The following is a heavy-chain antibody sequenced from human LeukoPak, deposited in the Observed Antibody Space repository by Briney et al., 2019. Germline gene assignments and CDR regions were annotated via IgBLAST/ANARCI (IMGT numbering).Heavy chain of an antibody. CDR2: IYTSGST. J-gene: IGHJ4*02. CDR3: ARHKQGRPRVWFDY. V-gene: IGHV4-4*07. Sequence: PSETLSLTCTVSGGSISSYYWSWIRQPAGKGLEWIGRIYTSGSTNYNPSLKSRVTISVDTSKNQFSLKLSLVTAADTPVYYCARHKQGRPRVWFDYWGQGTLVTVSS. CDR1: GGSISSYY. D-gene: IGHD3-16*01.